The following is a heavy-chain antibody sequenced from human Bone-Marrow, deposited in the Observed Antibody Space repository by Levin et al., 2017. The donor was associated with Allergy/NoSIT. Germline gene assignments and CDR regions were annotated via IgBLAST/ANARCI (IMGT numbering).Heavy chain of an antibody. CDR2: ISRSGSTI. V-gene: IGHV3-11*01. CDR3: ARDLGATNWFDP. CDR1: GFMFRDYW. Sequence: GESLKISCAASGFMFRDYWMTWIRQAPGKGLEWIAYISRSGSTIHYAESVKGRFTISRDNARKSLYLQMHSLRVEDTALYYCARDLGATNWFDPWGQGTLVTVSS. D-gene: IGHD2-15*01. J-gene: IGHJ5*02.